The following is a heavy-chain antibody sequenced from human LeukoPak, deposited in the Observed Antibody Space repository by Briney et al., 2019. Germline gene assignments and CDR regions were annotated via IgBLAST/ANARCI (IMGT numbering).Heavy chain of an antibody. CDR3: AGRYCSSTSCYLRGFGP. CDR2: IYTSGST. CDR1: GGSISSYY. V-gene: IGHV4-4*07. J-gene: IGHJ5*02. D-gene: IGHD2-2*01. Sequence: SETLSLTCTVSGGSISSYYLRWIRQPAGKGLEWIGRIYTSGSTNYNPSLNSRVTMSVDTSKYQFSLKLSSVTAADTAVYYCAGRYCSSTSCYLRGFGPWGQGTLVTVSS.